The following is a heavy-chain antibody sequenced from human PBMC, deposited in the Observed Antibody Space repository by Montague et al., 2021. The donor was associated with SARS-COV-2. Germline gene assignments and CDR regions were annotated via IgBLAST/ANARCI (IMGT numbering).Heavy chain of an antibody. CDR2: VIHSGKT. D-gene: IGHD2/OR15-2a*01. CDR1: GASFSGYH. V-gene: IGHV4-34*10. CDR3: AKGSHVYETRGLRNGGFDP. Sequence: SETLSLTCAVYGASFSGYHWTWNRKSHGRGKERNGEVIHSGKTTYNPNLQSRLTMSVDTYKKQFYLGLSSVTAADTDVYFCAKGSHVYETRGLRNGGFDPWGQGTLVTVSS. J-gene: IGHJ5*02.